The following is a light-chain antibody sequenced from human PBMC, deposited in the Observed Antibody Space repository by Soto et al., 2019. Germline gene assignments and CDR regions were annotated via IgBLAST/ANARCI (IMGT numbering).Light chain of an antibody. CDR2: TTN. CDR1: SSNIGTSS. J-gene: IGLJ1*01. Sequence: QSALTQPHSASGTPGQRVTISCSGSSSNIGTSSVHWFQQLPGTAPKLLISTTNQRPSGVPERFSGSKSGTSASLAISGLQSGDEADYYCAAWDDSLNGHVFGTGTKSPS. CDR3: AAWDDSLNGHV. V-gene: IGLV1-44*01.